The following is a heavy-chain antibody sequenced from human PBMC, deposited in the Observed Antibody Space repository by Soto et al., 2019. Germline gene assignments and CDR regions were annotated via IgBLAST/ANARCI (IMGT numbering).Heavy chain of an antibody. CDR2: IYYSGST. CDR1: GGSISSGGYY. Sequence: SETLSLSCTVSGGSISSGGYYGSWIHQHPGKGLEWIGYIYYSGSTYYNPSLKSRVTISVDTSKNQFSLKLSSVTAADTAVYYCARLASRAPLAGDAFDIWGQGTMVTVSS. D-gene: IGHD3-3*02. V-gene: IGHV4-31*03. J-gene: IGHJ3*02. CDR3: ARLASRAPLAGDAFDI.